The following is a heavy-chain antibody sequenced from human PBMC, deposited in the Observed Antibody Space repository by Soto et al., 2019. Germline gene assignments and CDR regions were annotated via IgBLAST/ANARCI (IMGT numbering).Heavy chain of an antibody. CDR1: GFTFNGFA. CDR3: TRPDNSGYGGYEGF. CDR2: IRSQVYSHAT. J-gene: IGHJ4*02. Sequence: EMQLVESGGGLVQPGGSLKVSCAASGFTFNGFAMHWVRQAPGKGLEWVGRIRSQVYSHATVYAASVTGRFTISRDDSKNTAYLQMNSLKIEDTAVYYCTRPDNSGYGGYEGFWGQGTLVTVSS. D-gene: IGHD5-12*01. V-gene: IGHV3-73*02.